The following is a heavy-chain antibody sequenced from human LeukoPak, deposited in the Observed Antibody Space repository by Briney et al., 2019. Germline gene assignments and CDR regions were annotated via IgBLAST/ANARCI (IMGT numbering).Heavy chain of an antibody. CDR2: IIPIFGTA. V-gene: IGHV1-69*13. CDR3: ATENRHGYNYAGAY. J-gene: IGHJ4*02. Sequence: ASVQVSCQASGGTFSSYAISWVRQAPGQGLEWMGGIIPIFGTANYAQKFQGRVTITADESTSTAYMELSSLRSEDTAVYYCATENRHGYNYAGAYWGQGTLVTVSS. CDR1: GGTFSSYA. D-gene: IGHD5-24*01.